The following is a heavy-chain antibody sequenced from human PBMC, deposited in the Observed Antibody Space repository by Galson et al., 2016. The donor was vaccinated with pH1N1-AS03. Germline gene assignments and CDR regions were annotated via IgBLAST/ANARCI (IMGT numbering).Heavy chain of an antibody. D-gene: IGHD3-10*01. J-gene: IGHJ6*03. CDR2: VNPRNGKT. Sequence: SVKVSCKAFGYIFSGFDINWVREAPGQGLQWVAYVNPRNGKTGSADRFQGRITITRDPSIKKDYMEVTRLTSEDTAIYYCARGVGVGYSPPEGYYLDVWGKGTPVTFS. CDR1: GYIFSGFD. V-gene: IGHV1-8*01. CDR3: ARGVGVGYSPPEGYYLDV.